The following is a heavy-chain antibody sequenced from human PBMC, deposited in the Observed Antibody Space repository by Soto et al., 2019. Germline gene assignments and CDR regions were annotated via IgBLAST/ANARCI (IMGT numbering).Heavy chain of an antibody. CDR3: AKHLQGYCSTTTCISYGMDV. CDR2: ISGSGGST. CDR1: GFTFSSYA. J-gene: IGHJ6*02. V-gene: IGHV3-23*01. D-gene: IGHD2-2*01. Sequence: GGSLRLSCAASGFTFSSYAMSCVRQAPGKGLEWVSGISGSGGSTYYADSVKGRFTISRDNSKNTLFLQMNSLRAEDTAVYYCAKHLQGYCSTTTCISYGMDVWGQGTTVTVSS.